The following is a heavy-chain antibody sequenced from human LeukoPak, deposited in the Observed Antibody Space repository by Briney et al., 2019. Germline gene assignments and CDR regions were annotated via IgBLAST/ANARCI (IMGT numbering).Heavy chain of an antibody. CDR2: IKSKTDGGTT. CDR3: TTDTSSGYLSFDY. D-gene: IGHD3-22*01. CDR1: GFTFSNAW. V-gene: IGHV3-15*01. Sequence: PGGSLRLSCAASGFTFSNAWMSRVRQAPGKGLEWVGRIKSKTDGGTTDYAAPVKGRFTISRDDSKNTLYLQMNSLKTEDTAVYYCTTDTSSGYLSFDYWGQGTLVTVSS. J-gene: IGHJ4*02.